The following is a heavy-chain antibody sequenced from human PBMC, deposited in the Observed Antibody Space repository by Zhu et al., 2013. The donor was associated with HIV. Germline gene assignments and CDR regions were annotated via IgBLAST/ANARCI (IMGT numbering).Heavy chain of an antibody. J-gene: IGHJ4*03. Sequence: QVQLVQSGAEVKKPGASVKVSCKASGYTFTSYYMHWVRQAPGQGLEWMGIINPSGGSTSYAQKFQGRVTMTRDTSTSTVYMELSSLRSEDTAVYYCARDKGDYYGSGSYYRGYFDYWGQGPRSPS. V-gene: IGHV1-46*01. CDR2: INPSGGST. CDR1: GYTFTSYY. D-gene: IGHD3-10*01. CDR3: ARDKGDYYGSGSYYRGYFDY.